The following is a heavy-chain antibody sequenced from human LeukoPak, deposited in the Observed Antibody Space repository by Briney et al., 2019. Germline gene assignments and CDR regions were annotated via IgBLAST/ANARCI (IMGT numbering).Heavy chain of an antibody. D-gene: IGHD6-19*01. CDR1: GFTINNNY. CDR2: ISGSGGST. Sequence: GGSLRLSCAASGFTINNNYMSWVRQAPGKGLEWVSAISGSGGSTYYADSVKGRFTISRDNSKNTLYLQMNSLRAEDTAVYYCAKIWEQWLVRDLDYWGQGTLVTVSS. V-gene: IGHV3-23*01. J-gene: IGHJ4*02. CDR3: AKIWEQWLVRDLDY.